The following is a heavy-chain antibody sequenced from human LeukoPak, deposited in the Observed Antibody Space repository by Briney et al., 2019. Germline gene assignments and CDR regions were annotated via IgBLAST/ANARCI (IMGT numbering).Heavy chain of an antibody. V-gene: IGHV2-5*02. CDR3: ARIVLRYFDWLLNFDY. Sequence: ESGPTLVNPTQTPTLTCTFSGFSLSTSAVGVGWIRQPPGKALEWLTFYYCDDDKRYSPSLKSRLTITKDTSKNQVVLTMTNMDPVDTATYYCARIVLRYFDWLLNFDYWGQGTLVTVSS. D-gene: IGHD3-9*01. CDR2: YYCDDDK. CDR1: GFSLSTSAVG. J-gene: IGHJ4*02.